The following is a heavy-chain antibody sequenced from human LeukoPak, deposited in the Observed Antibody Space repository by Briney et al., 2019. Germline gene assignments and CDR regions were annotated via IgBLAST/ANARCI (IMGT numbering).Heavy chain of an antibody. D-gene: IGHD4-23*01. CDR1: GYTFTGYY. Sequence: ASVKVSCKASGYTFTGYYLHWVRQAPGQGLEWMGWINPNSGGTNYAQKFQGRITMSRDTSITTAYMELSGLRSDDTAVYYCAREIGGSLLFDYWGQGTLSPSPQ. J-gene: IGHJ4*02. V-gene: IGHV1-2*02. CDR2: INPNSGGT. CDR3: AREIGGSLLFDY.